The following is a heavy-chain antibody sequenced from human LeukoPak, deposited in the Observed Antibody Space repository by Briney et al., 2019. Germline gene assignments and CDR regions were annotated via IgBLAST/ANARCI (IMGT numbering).Heavy chain of an antibody. CDR1: GGSFGGYY. J-gene: IGHJ4*02. V-gene: IGHV4-34*01. Sequence: SETLSLTCAVYGGSFGGYYWSWIRQSPGRGLEWIGQIYHNGSTFYNPSLKSRVTISVDKAKNQFSLKLSSVTAADTAVYYCARGQDYYEINSYRGGFEYWGLGTLVTVSS. CDR3: ARGQDYYEINSYRGGFEY. CDR2: IYHNGST. D-gene: IGHD3-22*01.